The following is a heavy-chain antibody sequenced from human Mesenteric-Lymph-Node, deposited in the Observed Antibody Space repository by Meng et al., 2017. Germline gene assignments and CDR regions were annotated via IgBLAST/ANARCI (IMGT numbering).Heavy chain of an antibody. J-gene: IGHJ4*02. CDR1: GDSVSSTGAA. CDR3: ARDSSSSAYSPFDY. CDR2: TYYRSKWYN. V-gene: IGHV6-1*01. Sequence: QGQLQQPGPGLVKPSHTLSHTCAISGDSVSSTGAAWNWIRQSPSRGLEWLGRTYYRSKWYNDYAVSVKSRITINPDTSKNQFSLQLNSVTPEDTAVYYCARDSSSSAYSPFDYWGQGTLVTVSS. D-gene: IGHD3-22*01.